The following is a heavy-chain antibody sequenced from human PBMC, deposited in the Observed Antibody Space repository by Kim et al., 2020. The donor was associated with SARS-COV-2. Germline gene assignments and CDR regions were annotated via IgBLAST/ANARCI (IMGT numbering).Heavy chain of an antibody. Sequence: ASVKVSCKASGYTFTSYAMHWVRQAPGQRLEWMGWINAGNGNTKYSQKFQGRVTITRDTSASTAYMELSSLRSEDTAVYYCARDGERYSSSWSQFWFDPWGQGTLVTVSS. D-gene: IGHD6-13*01. J-gene: IGHJ5*02. CDR3: ARDGERYSSSWSQFWFDP. CDR2: INAGNGNT. CDR1: GYTFTSYA. V-gene: IGHV1-3*01.